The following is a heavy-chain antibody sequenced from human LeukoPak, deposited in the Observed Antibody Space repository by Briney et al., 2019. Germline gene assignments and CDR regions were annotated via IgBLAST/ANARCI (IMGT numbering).Heavy chain of an antibody. CDR3: ARLYSRVGPFDY. J-gene: IGHJ4*02. V-gene: IGHV3-21*01. Sequence: SGGSLRLSCAGSGFTFSNYEMNWVRQAPGKGMEWVASISSSSPYIYYTDSVKGRFTISRDNAKNSLYLQMNSLRAEDTAVYYCARLYSRVGPFDYWGQGTLVTVSS. CDR1: GFTFSNYE. D-gene: IGHD5-18*01. CDR2: ISSSSPYI.